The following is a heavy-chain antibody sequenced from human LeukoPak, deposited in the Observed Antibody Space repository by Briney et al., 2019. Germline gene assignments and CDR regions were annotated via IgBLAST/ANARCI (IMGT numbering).Heavy chain of an antibody. CDR2: IYTSGST. CDR3: ARMGHGIVVVPAAMNRYYYYYYMDV. CDR1: GGSISSSSYY. V-gene: IGHV4-61*02. D-gene: IGHD2-2*01. J-gene: IGHJ6*03. Sequence: SETLSLTCTVSGGSISSSSYYWGWIRQPAGKGLEWIGRIYTSGSTNYNPSLKSRVTMSVYTSKNQFSLKLSSVTAADTAVYYCARMGHGIVVVPAAMNRYYYYYYMDVWGKGTTVTISS.